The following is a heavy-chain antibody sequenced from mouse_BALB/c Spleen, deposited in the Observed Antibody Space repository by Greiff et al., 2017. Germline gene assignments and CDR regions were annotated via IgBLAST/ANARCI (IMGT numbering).Heavy chain of an antibody. CDR3: ASDGNPAY. Sequence: EVQGVESGGDLVKPGGSLKLSCAASGFTFSSYGMSWVRQTPDKRLEWVATISSGGSYTYYPDSVKGRFTISRDNAKNTLYLQISSLRSEDTAMYYCASDGNPAYWGQGTLVTVSA. D-gene: IGHD2-1*01. V-gene: IGHV5-6*01. CDR2: ISSGGSYT. J-gene: IGHJ3*01. CDR1: GFTFSSYG.